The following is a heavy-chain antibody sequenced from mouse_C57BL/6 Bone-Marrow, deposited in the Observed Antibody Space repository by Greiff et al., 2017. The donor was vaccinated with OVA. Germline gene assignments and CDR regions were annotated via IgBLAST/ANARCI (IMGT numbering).Heavy chain of an antibody. CDR3: ARRGILAGYFDV. CDR1: GYSFTDYH. J-gene: IGHJ1*03. V-gene: IGHV1-39*01. Sequence: VQLQQSGPELVKPGASVKISCKASGYSFTDYHMNWVKQSNGKSLEWIRVLNPNYGTTSYNQKFKGKSTLTVDQSSSTAYMQLNSLTSEDSAVFYCARRGILAGYFDVWGTGTTVTVSS. D-gene: IGHD1-1*01. CDR2: LNPNYGTT.